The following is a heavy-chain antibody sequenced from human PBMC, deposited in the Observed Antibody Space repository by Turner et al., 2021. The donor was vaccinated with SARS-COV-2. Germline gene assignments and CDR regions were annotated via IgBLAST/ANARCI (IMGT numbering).Heavy chain of an antibody. J-gene: IGHJ6*02. Sequence: QVQVVQSGAEVKKPGASVKVSCKVSGLPLSELPMYWVGQAPGKGLEWMAGFDPEDGKRIYAQKFQGRVTVTEDTSTDTAYMELSSLRSEDTAVYYCATISPPSADIVEIPVPTNYFYSYSLDVWGQGTTVTVSS. CDR2: FDPEDGKR. D-gene: IGHD2-2*01. CDR1: GLPLSELP. V-gene: IGHV1-24*01. CDR3: ATISPPSADIVEIPVPTNYFYSYSLDV.